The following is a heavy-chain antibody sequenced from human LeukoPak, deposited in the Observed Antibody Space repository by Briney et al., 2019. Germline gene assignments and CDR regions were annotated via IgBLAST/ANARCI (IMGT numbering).Heavy chain of an antibody. CDR1: GFTFATYA. D-gene: IGHD2-8*01. CDR2: ISASGGNT. Sequence: GGSLRLSCAASGFTFATYAMSWFRQAPEKGLEWVSSISASGGNTYYIDPVKGRFTISRDNSKNTLYLQMNSLRAEDTAVYYCARPVGITNRVMEDYWGHGTLVTVSS. J-gene: IGHJ4*01. CDR3: ARPVGITNRVMEDY. V-gene: IGHV3-23*01.